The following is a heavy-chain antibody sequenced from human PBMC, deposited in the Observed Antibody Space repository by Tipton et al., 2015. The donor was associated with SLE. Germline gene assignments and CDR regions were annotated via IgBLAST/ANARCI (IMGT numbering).Heavy chain of an antibody. Sequence: TLSLTCTVSGGSISSHYWSWIRQSPGKGLECIGYISYSGSTKYNPSLKSRVTMSVDTSKNHFSLKLISVTAADTAVYYCAREFLNPVTTVHYYFDLWGRGTLVTVSS. J-gene: IGHJ2*01. CDR1: GGSISSHY. D-gene: IGHD4-11*01. CDR3: AREFLNPVTTVHYYFDL. CDR2: ISYSGST. V-gene: IGHV4-59*11.